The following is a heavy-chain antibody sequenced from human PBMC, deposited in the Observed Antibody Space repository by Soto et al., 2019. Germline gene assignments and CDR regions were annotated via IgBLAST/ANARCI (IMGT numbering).Heavy chain of an antibody. CDR2: IPHSGTA. Sequence: SEDLSLTSAVSGGSIDSDAFSLSWIRQPPAKGLEWIGYIPHSGTAYPIPSLNGRLTLSVDSSQAEFSLRMTAETAADSGFYYCARIHWAESSLDYWGRGILAPVSS. V-gene: IGHV4-30-2*01. CDR1: GGSIDSDAFS. CDR3: ARIHWAESSLDY. D-gene: IGHD6-19*01. J-gene: IGHJ4*02.